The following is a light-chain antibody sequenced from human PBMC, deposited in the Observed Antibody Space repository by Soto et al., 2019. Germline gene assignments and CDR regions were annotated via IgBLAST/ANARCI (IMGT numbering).Light chain of an antibody. V-gene: IGLV2-8*01. Sequence: SVLTQPPSAYGSPGQSVTISCTGTSSDVGGYDYVSWYQQHPGKAPKFMIYEVNKRPSGVPDRFSGSKSGNTASLTVSGLQAEDEADYYCCSYAGSNNPYVFGTGTKVTVL. CDR3: CSYAGSNNPYV. CDR1: SSDVGGYDY. J-gene: IGLJ1*01. CDR2: EVN.